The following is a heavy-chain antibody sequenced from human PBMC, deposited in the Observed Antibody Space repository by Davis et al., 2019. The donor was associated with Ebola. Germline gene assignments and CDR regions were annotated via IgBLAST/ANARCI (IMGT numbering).Heavy chain of an antibody. Sequence: GESLKISCAASGFIFSSYTMNWVRQAPGKGLEWVSAISGSGGSTYYAGSVKGRFTISRDNSRNTLYLQMNSLRAEDTAVYYCAKAPVRFLEWFTTDYWGKGTLVTVSS. CDR1: GFIFSSYT. J-gene: IGHJ4*02. CDR2: ISGSGGST. D-gene: IGHD3-3*01. V-gene: IGHV3-23*01. CDR3: AKAPVRFLEWFTTDY.